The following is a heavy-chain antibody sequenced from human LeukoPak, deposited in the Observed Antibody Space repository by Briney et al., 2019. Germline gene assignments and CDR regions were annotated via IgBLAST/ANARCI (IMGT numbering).Heavy chain of an antibody. Sequence: SQTLSLTCTVSGGSISSGDYYWSWIRQHPGKGLEWIGYISYSGRTYYNPSLKSRVAISGDTSKNQFSLKLSSVTAADTAVYYCARAVRLGDLLWGYWGRGTLVTVRS. CDR2: ISYSGRT. CDR1: GGSISSGDYY. D-gene: IGHD3-16*01. J-gene: IGHJ4*02. CDR3: ARAVRLGDLLWGY. V-gene: IGHV4-31*03.